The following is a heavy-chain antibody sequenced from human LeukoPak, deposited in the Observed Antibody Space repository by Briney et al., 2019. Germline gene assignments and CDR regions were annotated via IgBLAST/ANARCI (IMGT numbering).Heavy chain of an antibody. CDR1: GFTFSNAW. Sequence: GGSLRLSCAASGFTFSNAWTSWVRQAPGMGLEWVSVLYSGGSTYYADSVKGRFTISRDNAKKSLYLEMNSLRAEDTAVYYCARDQYGLGYGSLFDYWGQGTLVTVSS. CDR2: LYSGGST. V-gene: IGHV3-53*01. D-gene: IGHD3-10*01. J-gene: IGHJ4*02. CDR3: ARDQYGLGYGSLFDY.